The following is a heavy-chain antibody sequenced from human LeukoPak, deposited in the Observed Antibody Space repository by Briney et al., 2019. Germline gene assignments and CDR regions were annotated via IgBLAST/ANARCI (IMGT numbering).Heavy chain of an antibody. V-gene: IGHV4-38-2*01. CDR3: ARRRTLLWFGAFPEYYFDY. J-gene: IGHJ4*02. CDR1: GYSISTGYF. Sequence: SETLSLTCAVSGYSISTGYFWGWIRQTPGKGLEWIGSIYHSGSTYYNPSLKSRVTISVDTSKNQFSLKLSPVTAADPAVYYCARRRTLLWFGAFPEYYFDYWGQGTLVTVSS. D-gene: IGHD3-10*01. CDR2: IYHSGST.